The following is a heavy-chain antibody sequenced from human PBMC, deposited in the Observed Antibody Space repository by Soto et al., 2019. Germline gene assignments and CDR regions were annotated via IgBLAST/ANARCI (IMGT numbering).Heavy chain of an antibody. J-gene: IGHJ6*02. CDR1: GYTFTGYY. V-gene: IGHV1-2*02. Sequence: GPSVKVSCKASGYTFTGYYMHWVRQAPGQGLEWMGWINPNSGGTNYAQKFQGRVTMTRDTSISTAYMELSRLRSDDTAVYYCARKPRSGWGKNYYYYGMDVWGQGTTVTVSS. D-gene: IGHD6-19*01. CDR3: ARKPRSGWGKNYYYYGMDV. CDR2: INPNSGGT.